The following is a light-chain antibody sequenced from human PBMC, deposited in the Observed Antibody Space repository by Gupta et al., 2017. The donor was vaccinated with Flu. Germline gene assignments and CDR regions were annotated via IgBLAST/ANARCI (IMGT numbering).Light chain of an antibody. V-gene: IGLV3-1*01. J-gene: IGLJ1*01. CDR1: NLGDKY. Sequence: SYELTQPPSVSVSPGQTASITCSGDNLGDKYASWYQQKPGQSPVLVIYKDTKRPSGIPERFSGSNSGNTATLTISGTQAMDEADYYCQAWDSNTGVFGTGTKVTVL. CDR2: KDT. CDR3: QAWDSNTGV.